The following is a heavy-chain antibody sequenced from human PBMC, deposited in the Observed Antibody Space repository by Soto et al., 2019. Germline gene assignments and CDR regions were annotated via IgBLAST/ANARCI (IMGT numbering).Heavy chain of an antibody. CDR3: AKSTQTTVTTKDY. D-gene: IGHD4-17*01. J-gene: IGHJ4*02. Sequence: QVQLVESGGGVVQTGRSLTLSCAASGFTFSSYGMHWVRKSPGKGLVWVAVISYDGSNKYYADSVKGRFTISRDNSKSTLYLQMNSLRAEDTAVYYCAKSTQTTVTTKDYWGQGTLVTVSS. CDR1: GFTFSSYG. CDR2: ISYDGSNK. V-gene: IGHV3-30*18.